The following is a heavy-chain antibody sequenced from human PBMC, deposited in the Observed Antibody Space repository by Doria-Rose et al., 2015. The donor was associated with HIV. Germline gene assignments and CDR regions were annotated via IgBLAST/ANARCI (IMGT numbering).Heavy chain of an antibody. Sequence: QVQLQESGGGVVQPGRSLRLSCAAPGFSFSSYGMHWVRQAPGKGLEWVAIGWLDGSNEHYADSVKGRFTISRDNSKNTLYLQMNSLRAEDTAVYYCARAWGYCSSSTCYYYGMDVWGQGTTVTVS. J-gene: IGHJ6*02. D-gene: IGHD2-2*01. CDR1: GFSFSSYG. CDR3: ARAWGYCSSSTCYYYGMDV. V-gene: IGHV3-33*01. CDR2: GWLDGSNE.